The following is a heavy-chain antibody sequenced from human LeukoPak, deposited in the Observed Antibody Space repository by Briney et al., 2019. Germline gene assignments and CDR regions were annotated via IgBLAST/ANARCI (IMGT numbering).Heavy chain of an antibody. Sequence: PGESLTISCKGSGYSFTSYWIGWVRQLHGKGLEWMGIIYPGDSDTRYSPSFQGQVTRSADKCISTAYLQWSSLKASDTAMYYCARFGSGYGYFDYWGQGTLVTVSS. CDR1: GYSFTSYW. CDR3: ARFGSGYGYFDY. V-gene: IGHV5-51*03. CDR2: IYPGDSDT. J-gene: IGHJ4*02. D-gene: IGHD5-12*01.